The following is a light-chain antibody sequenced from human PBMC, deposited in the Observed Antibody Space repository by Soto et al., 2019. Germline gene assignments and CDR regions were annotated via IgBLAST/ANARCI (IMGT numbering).Light chain of an antibody. Sequence: QSALTQPASVSGSPGQSITMSCTGTSSDVGAYNHVSWYQQHPGKAPKLMISEVSNRPSGVSNRFSGSKSGNTASLTISGLQAEDEADYYCSSYTTRSTLVFGGGTQLTVL. J-gene: IGLJ3*02. CDR1: SSDVGAYNH. CDR2: EVS. V-gene: IGLV2-14*01. CDR3: SSYTTRSTLV.